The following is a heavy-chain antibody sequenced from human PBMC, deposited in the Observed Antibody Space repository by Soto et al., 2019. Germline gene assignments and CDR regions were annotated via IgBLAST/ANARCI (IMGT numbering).Heavy chain of an antibody. CDR1: GFSLSTSGVG. CDR3: AHSPRVHMWRRLGLYFYL. CDR2: IYWDEDK. D-gene: IGHD2-21*01. J-gene: IGHJ2*01. V-gene: IGHV2-5*02. Sequence: QITLKESGPPLGKPTQTLTLTCTFSGFSLSTSGVGVGWIRQPPGKALEWLALIYWDEDKRYRPSLKSRLTITKDSSKNQVVLSMTSMDPVDTATYYCAHSPRVHMWRRLGLYFYLWGRGTLVNFSS.